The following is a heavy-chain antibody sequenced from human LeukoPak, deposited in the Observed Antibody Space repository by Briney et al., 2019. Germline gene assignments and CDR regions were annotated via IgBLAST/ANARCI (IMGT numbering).Heavy chain of an antibody. CDR3: ARGRYSGYDTPNYYFDY. CDR2: IYYSGST. V-gene: IGHV4-59*01. J-gene: IGHJ4*02. D-gene: IGHD5-12*01. Sequence: PSETLSLTCTVAGGSISSYYWSWTRQPPGKGLEWIGYIYYSGSTNYNPSLKSRVTISVDTSKNQFSLKLSSVTAADTAVYYCARGRYSGYDTPNYYFDYWGQGTLVTVSS. CDR1: GGSISSYY.